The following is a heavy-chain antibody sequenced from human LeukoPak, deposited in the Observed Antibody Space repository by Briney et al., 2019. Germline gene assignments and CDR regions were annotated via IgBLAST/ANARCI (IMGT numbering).Heavy chain of an antibody. V-gene: IGHV3-7*03. CDR1: GFTFSSYW. CDR2: IRQDGSEK. CDR3: ARDSTFMVVTGAPFDY. J-gene: IGHJ4*02. D-gene: IGHD4/OR15-4a*01. Sequence: GGSLRLSCAASGFTFSSYWMNWVRQAPGKGLEWVANIRQDGSEKYYVDSVKGRFTISRNNAKNSLYLQMNSLRAEDTAVYYCARDSTFMVVTGAPFDYWAREPWSPSPQ.